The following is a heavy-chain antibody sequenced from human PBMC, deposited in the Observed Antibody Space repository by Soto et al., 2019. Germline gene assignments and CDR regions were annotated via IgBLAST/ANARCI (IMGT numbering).Heavy chain of an antibody. Sequence: ASVKVSCKASGYTFTSYGISWVRQAPGQGLEWMGWISAYNGNTNYAQKLQGRVTMTTDTSISTAYMELSSLRSEDTAVYYCARVNCSGGSCYSVAFDIWGQGTMVTVSS. CDR2: ISAYNGNT. CDR3: ARVNCSGGSCYSVAFDI. V-gene: IGHV1-18*01. J-gene: IGHJ3*02. D-gene: IGHD2-15*01. CDR1: GYTFTSYG.